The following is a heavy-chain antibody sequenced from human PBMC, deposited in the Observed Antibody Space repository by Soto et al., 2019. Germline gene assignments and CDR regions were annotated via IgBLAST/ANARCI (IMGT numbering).Heavy chain of an antibody. CDR3: TRDLVGYDAFDI. V-gene: IGHV1-2*02. CDR2: INCDSGGT. CDR1: GYTFTDYY. D-gene: IGHD2-15*01. Sequence: QVQLVQSGADLKKPGASVKVSCEASGYTFTDYYIHWVRQAPGQGLEWMGRINCDSGGTTYAQKFQGGVTMTRDTSINTVYLELSRLTSNVTAIYDCTRDLVGYDAFDIWGQGTMVAVSS. J-gene: IGHJ3*02.